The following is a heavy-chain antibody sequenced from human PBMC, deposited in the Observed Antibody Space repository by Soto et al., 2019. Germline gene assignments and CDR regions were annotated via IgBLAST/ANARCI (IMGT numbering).Heavy chain of an antibody. J-gene: IGHJ4*02. CDR3: AREPSI. CDR2: IYYSGST. CDR1: GASISGGGSS. Sequence: QVKLQESGPGLVKPSQTLSLTSTSSGASISGGGSSWSWIRQDPGKGLEWIGYIYYSGSTYYNPSLKSRVTISIDTSKNQFSLKLSSVTAADTAVYYCAREPSIWGQGTLVTVSS. V-gene: IGHV4-31*03.